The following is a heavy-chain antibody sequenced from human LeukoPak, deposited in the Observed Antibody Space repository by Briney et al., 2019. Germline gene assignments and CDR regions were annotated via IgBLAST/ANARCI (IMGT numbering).Heavy chain of an antibody. J-gene: IGHJ4*02. V-gene: IGHV3-9*01. Sequence: PGGSLRLSCAASGFTFDDYAMHWVRQAPGKGLEWVSGISWSSGSIGYADSVKGRFTISRDNAKNSLYLQMNSLRAEDTALYYCAKDRDLDYWGQGTLVTVSS. CDR2: ISWSSGSI. CDR1: GFTFDDYA. CDR3: AKDRDLDY.